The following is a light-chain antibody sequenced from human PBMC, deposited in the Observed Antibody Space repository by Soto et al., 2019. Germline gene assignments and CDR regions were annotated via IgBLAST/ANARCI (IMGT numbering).Light chain of an antibody. V-gene: IGKV4-1*01. CDR2: WAS. Sequence: DIVLTQSPDSLAVSLGERATINCKSSQSLLSSSNNLNYLSWYQQKPGQAPKALIYWASTRESGVPDRFSGTGSVTDFTLTISSRQAEDVAVSFCHQYHSSPLTFGGGTKVEIK. CDR1: QSLLSSSNNLNY. CDR3: HQYHSSPLT. J-gene: IGKJ4*01.